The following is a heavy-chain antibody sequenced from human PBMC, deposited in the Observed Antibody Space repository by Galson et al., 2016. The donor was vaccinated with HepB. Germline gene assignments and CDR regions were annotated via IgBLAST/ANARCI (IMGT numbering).Heavy chain of an antibody. Sequence: QSGAEVKKPGESLKLSCKASGHSIASYWIGWVRQLPGKGLECMGIIDSSDSEIRSMPSFRGHVTISADKSTNTAYLQWSSLKASDTAVYYCAAARPPGLVLVYWGLGTRVTVPS. CDR2: IDSSDSEI. CDR3: AAARPPGLVLVY. J-gene: IGHJ4*02. CDR1: GHSIASYW. V-gene: IGHV5-51*01. D-gene: IGHD2-8*02.